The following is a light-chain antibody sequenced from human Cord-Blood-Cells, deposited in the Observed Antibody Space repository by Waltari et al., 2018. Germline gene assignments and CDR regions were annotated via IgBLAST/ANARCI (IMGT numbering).Light chain of an antibody. Sequence: SCTGTSSDVGSYNLVSWYQQHPGKAPKLMIYEGSKRPSGVSNRFSGSKSGNTASLTISGLQAEDEADYYCCSYAGSTYVVFGGGTKLTVL. CDR2: EGS. J-gene: IGLJ2*01. CDR3: CSYAGSTYVV. CDR1: SSDVGSYNL. V-gene: IGLV2-23*01.